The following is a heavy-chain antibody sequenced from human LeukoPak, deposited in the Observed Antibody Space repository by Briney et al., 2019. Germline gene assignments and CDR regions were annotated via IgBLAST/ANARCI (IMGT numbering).Heavy chain of an antibody. D-gene: IGHD6-6*01. CDR3: ARRDSSSGLDY. CDR2: VNPNSGGT. Sequence: ASVKVSCKASGYTFTGYYMHWVRQAPGQGLEWMGRVNPNSGGTNYAQRFQGRVTMTRDTSISTAYMELSRLRSDDTAVYYCARRDSSSGLDYWGQGTLVTVSS. V-gene: IGHV1-2*06. CDR1: GYTFTGYY. J-gene: IGHJ4*02.